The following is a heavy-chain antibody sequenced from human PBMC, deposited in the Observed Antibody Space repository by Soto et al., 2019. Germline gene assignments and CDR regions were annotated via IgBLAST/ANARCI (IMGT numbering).Heavy chain of an antibody. Sequence: SETLSLTCAVYGRSFSGYYSSWIRQPPGKGLEWIGEINHSGSTNYNPSLKSRVTISVDTSKNQFSLKLSSVTAADTAVYYCAREAGGCSGGSYSYYYYMDVWGKGTTVTVSS. J-gene: IGHJ6*03. CDR1: GRSFSGYY. CDR3: AREAGGCSGGSYSYYYYMDV. V-gene: IGHV4-34*01. D-gene: IGHD2-15*01. CDR2: INHSGST.